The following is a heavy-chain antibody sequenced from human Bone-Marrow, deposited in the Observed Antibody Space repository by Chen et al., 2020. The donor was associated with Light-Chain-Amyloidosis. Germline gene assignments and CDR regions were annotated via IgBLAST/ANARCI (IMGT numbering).Heavy chain of an antibody. CDR3: ASTPGWFDP. Sequence: QVQLVQSGAEVKKPGSSVKVSCKASGTTFNNYAFDWVRQAPGQGLEWMGKIIPIFGTANYAQKFQGRVTITTDESTSTAYMELSSLRSEDTAVYYCASTPGWFDPWGQGTLVTVSS. CDR2: IIPIFGTA. V-gene: IGHV1-69*05. J-gene: IGHJ5*02. CDR1: GTTFNNYA.